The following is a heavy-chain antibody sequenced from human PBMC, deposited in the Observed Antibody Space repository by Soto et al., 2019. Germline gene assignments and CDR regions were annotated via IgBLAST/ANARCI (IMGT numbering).Heavy chain of an antibody. CDR2: SMPIFGTA. D-gene: IGHD1-26*01. V-gene: IGHV1-69*01. Sequence: QVQLVQSGAEVKKPGASVKVSCKDSGGTVSSYAIRWVRPAPGQSRERMAGSMPIFGTANYAQQFQGRVTITADEYTGTAYMELRSLRAEHTAVYYCAISIVGGGLYGFDIWGQWTMVTVTS. CDR1: GGTVSSYA. CDR3: AISIVGGGLYGFDI. J-gene: IGHJ3*02.